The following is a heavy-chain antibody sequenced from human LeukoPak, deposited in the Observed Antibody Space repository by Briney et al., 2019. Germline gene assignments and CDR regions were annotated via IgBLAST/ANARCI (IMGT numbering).Heavy chain of an antibody. CDR3: ASIAVAGSSSDY. CDR2: ISWNSGSI. CDR1: GLTFSNYA. Sequence: GGSLRLSCAAAGLTFSNYAMHWVRQAPGKGLEWVSGISWNSGSIGYADSVKGRFTISRDNAKNSLYLQMNSLRAEDTALYYCASIAVAGSSSDYWGQGTLVTVSS. J-gene: IGHJ4*02. V-gene: IGHV3-9*01. D-gene: IGHD6-19*01.